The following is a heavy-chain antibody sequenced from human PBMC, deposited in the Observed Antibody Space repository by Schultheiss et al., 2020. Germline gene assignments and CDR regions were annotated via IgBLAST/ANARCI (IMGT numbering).Heavy chain of an antibody. Sequence: GGSLRLSCAASGFTFSSYGMHWVRQAPGRGLEWVAVIWYDGTNIYYADSVKGRFTISRDNSKNTLYLQMNSLRADDTAVYYCARDLGPRLSGYLYWGQGTLVTVSS. CDR1: GFTFSSYG. CDR2: IWYDGTNI. CDR3: ARDLGPRLSGYLY. J-gene: IGHJ4*02. D-gene: IGHD3-3*01. V-gene: IGHV3-33*01.